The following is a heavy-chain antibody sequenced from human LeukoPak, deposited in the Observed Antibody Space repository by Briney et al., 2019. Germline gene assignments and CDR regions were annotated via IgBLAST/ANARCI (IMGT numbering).Heavy chain of an antibody. CDR2: IYSAGGT. V-gene: IGHV3-53*01. CDR3: ARDSNGPAF. J-gene: IGHJ4*02. CDR1: GFTVSNTY. Sequence: GGSLRLSCAASGFTVSNTYISWVRQAPGKGLEWVSVIYSAGGTFYSDSVRGRFTISRDYSKNTLYLQMNSLRVDDTAVYYCARDSNGPAFWGQGTLVTVSS. D-gene: IGHD6-19*01.